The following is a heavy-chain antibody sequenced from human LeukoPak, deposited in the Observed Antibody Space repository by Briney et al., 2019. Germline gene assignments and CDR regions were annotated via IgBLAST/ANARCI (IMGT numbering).Heavy chain of an antibody. D-gene: IGHD3-22*01. CDR2: IYYSGST. Sequence: SETLSLTCTVSGGSISSSSYYWGWIRQPPGKGLEWIGSIYYSGSTYYNPSLKSRVTISVDTSKNQFSLKLSSVTAADTAVYYCERPDSSGYYWDFDYWGQGTLVTVSS. V-gene: IGHV4-39*01. CDR1: GGSISSSSYY. J-gene: IGHJ4*02. CDR3: ERPDSSGYYWDFDY.